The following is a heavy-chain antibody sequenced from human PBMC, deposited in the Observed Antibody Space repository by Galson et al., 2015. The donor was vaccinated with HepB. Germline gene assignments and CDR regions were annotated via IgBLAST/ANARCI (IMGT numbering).Heavy chain of an antibody. D-gene: IGHD6-6*01. Sequence: SETLSLTCAVYGGSFSGYYWSWIRQPPGKGLEWIGEINHSGSTNYNPSLKSRVTISVDTSKNQFSLKLSSVTAADTAVYYCARVGAARRLAGVGYWGQGTLVTVSS. CDR1: GGSFSGYY. V-gene: IGHV4-34*01. CDR2: INHSGST. CDR3: ARVGAARRLAGVGY. J-gene: IGHJ4*02.